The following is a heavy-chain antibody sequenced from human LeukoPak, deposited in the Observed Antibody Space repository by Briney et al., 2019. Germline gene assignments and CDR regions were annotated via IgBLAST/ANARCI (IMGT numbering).Heavy chain of an antibody. CDR3: ARRATYSYVSGDDS. CDR2: MSPDSGNT. J-gene: IGHJ5*01. V-gene: IGHV1-8*01. D-gene: IGHD3-10*01. CDR1: GYTFTSYD. Sequence: GASVKVSCKASGYTFTSYDINWVRQGPGQGLEWMGWMSPDSGNTGYAQKFPGRVIMTRNTSITTAYMELTSLTSEDTAVYYCARRATYSYVSGDDSWGQGTLVTVSS.